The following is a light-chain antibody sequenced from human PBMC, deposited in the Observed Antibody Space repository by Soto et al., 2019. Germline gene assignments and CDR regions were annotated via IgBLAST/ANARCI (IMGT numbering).Light chain of an antibody. CDR3: QQYHIYST. J-gene: IGKJ1*01. V-gene: IGKV1-5*03. CDR1: QTINNW. CDR2: KAS. Sequence: DIQMTQSPSTLSASVGDRVTITCRASQTINNWLAWFQQKPGKAPKLLISKASTLESGGPSRFSGSGSGTEFTLTISSLQPDDFATYYCQQYHIYSTFGQGTKVEIK.